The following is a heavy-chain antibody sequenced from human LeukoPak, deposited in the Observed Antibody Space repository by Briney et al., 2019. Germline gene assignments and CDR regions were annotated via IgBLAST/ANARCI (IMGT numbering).Heavy chain of an antibody. J-gene: IGHJ4*02. CDR1: GYTFTSYY. CDR2: INPSGGST. Sequence: GASVKVSCKASGYTFTSYYMHWVRQAPGQGLEWMGIINPSGGSTSYAQKFQGRVTITADKSTSTAYMELSSLRSEDTAVYYCARVEGSNFDYWGQGTLVTVSS. V-gene: IGHV1-46*01. CDR3: ARVEGSNFDY.